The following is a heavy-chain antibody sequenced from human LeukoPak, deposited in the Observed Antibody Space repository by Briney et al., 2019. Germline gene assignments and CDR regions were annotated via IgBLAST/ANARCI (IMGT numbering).Heavy chain of an antibody. CDR1: GYIFTSYG. D-gene: IGHD3-22*01. CDR2: ISVYNGNT. J-gene: IGHJ5*02. Sequence: ASVKVFCKASGYIFTSYGISWVRQAPGQGLEWMGWISVYNGNTNYPQRLQGRVTMTTDTSTTTAYMELRSLRSDDTAVYYRARDINGYYYDSHGYYPTDLWGQGTLVTVSS. CDR3: ARDINGYYYDSHGYYPTDL. V-gene: IGHV1-18*01.